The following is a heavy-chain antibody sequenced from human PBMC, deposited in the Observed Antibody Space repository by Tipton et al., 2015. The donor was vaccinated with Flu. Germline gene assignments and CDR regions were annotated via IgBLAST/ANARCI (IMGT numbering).Heavy chain of an antibody. Sequence: QLVQSGAEVKKPGASVKVSCKGSGYTFTAHYMHWVRQAPGQGLEWMGIINPSGGSTSYAQKFQGRVTMTRDTSTSTVYMELSSLRSEDTAVYYCARSRGSGWFDYWGQGTLVTVSS. CDR2: INPSGGST. J-gene: IGHJ5*01. CDR3: ARSRGSGWFDY. D-gene: IGHD6-19*01. CDR1: GYTFTAHY. V-gene: IGHV1-46*01.